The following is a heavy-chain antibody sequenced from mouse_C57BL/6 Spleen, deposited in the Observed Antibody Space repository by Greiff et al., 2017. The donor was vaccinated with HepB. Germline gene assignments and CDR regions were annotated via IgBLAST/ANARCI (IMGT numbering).Heavy chain of an antibody. CDR3: ASSFITTVVPYAMDY. Sequence: VQLQQSGPELVKPGASVKLSCKASGYTFTSYDINWVKQRPGQGLEWIGWIYPRDGSTKYNEKFKGKATLTVDKSSITAYMELHSLTSEVSAVYFCASSFITTVVPYAMDYWGQGTSVTVSS. V-gene: IGHV1-85*01. D-gene: IGHD1-1*01. CDR1: GYTFTSYD. CDR2: IYPRDGST. J-gene: IGHJ4*01.